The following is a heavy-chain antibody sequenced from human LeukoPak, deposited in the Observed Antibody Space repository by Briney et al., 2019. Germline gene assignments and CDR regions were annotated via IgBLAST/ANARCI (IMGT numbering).Heavy chain of an antibody. CDR1: GVSLSSHG. CDR3: ARDRGNDFLAY. D-gene: IGHD1-1*01. CDR2: IWSDGSSE. Sequence: PGRSLRLSCVVSGVSLSSHGIHWVRQAPGKGLEWVAFIWSDGSSEYYADSVKGRFTVSRDNSKNTVYLQINGLRVEDTAVYHCARDRGNDFLAYWAQGTLVTVSS. J-gene: IGHJ4*02. V-gene: IGHV3-33*01.